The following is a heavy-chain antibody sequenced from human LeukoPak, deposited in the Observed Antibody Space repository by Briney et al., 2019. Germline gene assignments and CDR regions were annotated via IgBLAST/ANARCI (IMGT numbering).Heavy chain of an antibody. V-gene: IGHV3-48*03. CDR1: GFTFSSYE. Sequence: GGSLRLSCAASGFTFSSYEMNWVRQAPGKGLEWVSYISSSGSTIYYADSVKGRFTISRDNAKNSLYLQMNSLRAEDTAVYYCARDRLLWFVRDAFDIWGQGAMVTVSS. D-gene: IGHD3-10*01. CDR3: ARDRLLWFVRDAFDI. J-gene: IGHJ3*02. CDR2: ISSSGSTI.